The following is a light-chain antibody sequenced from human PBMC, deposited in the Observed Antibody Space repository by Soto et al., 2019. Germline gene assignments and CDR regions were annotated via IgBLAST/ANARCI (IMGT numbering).Light chain of an antibody. J-gene: IGKJ3*01. CDR1: QSLLHSNGYNY. Sequence: DIVMTQSPLSLPVTPGEPASISCRSSQSLLHSNGYNYLDWYLQKPGQSPQLLIYLGSNRASGVPDRFSSSGSGTDYTLKISRVEAEDVGAYYCMQALQTSFTFGPGTKVDIK. CDR3: MQALQTSFT. CDR2: LGS. V-gene: IGKV2-28*01.